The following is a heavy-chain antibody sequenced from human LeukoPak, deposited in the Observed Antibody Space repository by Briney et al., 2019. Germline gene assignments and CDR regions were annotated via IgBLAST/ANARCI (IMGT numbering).Heavy chain of an antibody. CDR1: GFTFSSYW. J-gene: IGHJ4*02. D-gene: IGHD3-10*01. CDR3: ARGELLWFG. CDR2: INSDGSST. Sequence: GGSLRLSCAASGFTFSSYWMHWVGQPQGKGLVWVSRINSDGSSTSYADSVKGRFTISRDNAKNTLYLQMNSLRAEDTAVYYCARGELLWFGWGQGTLVTVSS. V-gene: IGHV3-74*01.